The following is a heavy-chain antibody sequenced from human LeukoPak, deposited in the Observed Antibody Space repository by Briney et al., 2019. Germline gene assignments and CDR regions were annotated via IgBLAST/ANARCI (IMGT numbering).Heavy chain of an antibody. Sequence: GGSLRLSCAASGFTFRDYTMNWVRQTPGKGLEWVSAINKGGSYMTYADSVKGRFTVSRDNAKNSLFLQMNNLRVEDTAVYYCARRLTQYDCFDPWGQGILVTVSS. J-gene: IGHJ5*02. CDR3: ARRLTQYDCFDP. V-gene: IGHV3-21*01. CDR1: GFTFRDYT. CDR2: INKGGSYM. D-gene: IGHD2-2*01.